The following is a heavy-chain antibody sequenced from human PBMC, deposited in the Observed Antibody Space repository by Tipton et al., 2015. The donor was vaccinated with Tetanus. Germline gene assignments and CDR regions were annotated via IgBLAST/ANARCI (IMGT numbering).Heavy chain of an antibody. CDR2: VYHSGTT. CDR1: GGSISSGGYS. J-gene: IGHJ5*02. CDR3: ARNPTKIPQAWFAP. Sequence: TLSLTCTVSGGSISSGGYSWGWIRQPPGKGLEWVGYVYHSGTTYYHPSLKSRITISVDKSKNQFSLDLTSVTAADTAVYYCARNPTKIPQAWFAPWGQGTLVTVSS. V-gene: IGHV4-30-2*01. D-gene: IGHD3-22*01.